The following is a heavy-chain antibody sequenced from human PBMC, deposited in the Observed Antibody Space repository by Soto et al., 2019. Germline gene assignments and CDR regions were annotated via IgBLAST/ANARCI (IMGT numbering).Heavy chain of an antibody. CDR3: ARDQLYYNDISGRPLNAFDV. CDR2: ISYDGSNK. Sequence: GGSLRLSCAASGFTFSSYGMHWVRQAPGKGLEWVAVISYDGSNKYYADSVKGRFTISRDNSKNTLYLQMNSLRAEDTAVYYCARDQLYYNDISGRPLNAFDVWGQGTMVT. D-gene: IGHD3-22*01. V-gene: IGHV3-30*19. J-gene: IGHJ3*01. CDR1: GFTFSSYG.